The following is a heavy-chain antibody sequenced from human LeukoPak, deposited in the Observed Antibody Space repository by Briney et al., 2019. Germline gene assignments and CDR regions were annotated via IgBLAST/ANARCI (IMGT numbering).Heavy chain of an antibody. J-gene: IGHJ4*02. CDR1: GFTASSNY. CDR2: IYSGGST. D-gene: IGHD5-18*01. Sequence: GGSLRLSCAASGFTASSNYMSWVRQAPGKGLEWVSVIYSGGSTYYAASVKGRFTISRDNSKNTLYLQMNSLRAEDTAVYYCARLWIQLRDYWGQGTLVTVSS. CDR3: ARLWIQLRDY. V-gene: IGHV3-53*01.